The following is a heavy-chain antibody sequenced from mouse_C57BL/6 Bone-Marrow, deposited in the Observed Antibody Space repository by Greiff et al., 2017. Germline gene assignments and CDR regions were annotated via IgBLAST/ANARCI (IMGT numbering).Heavy chain of an antibody. D-gene: IGHD1-1*01. CDR1: GYSITSGYY. Sequence: DVQLQESGPGLVKPSQSLSLTCSVTGYSITSGYYWNWIRQFPGNKPEWMGYISYDGSNNYNPSLKNRISITRDTSKNQFFLKLNSVTTEDTATYYCAKGVITTVEGYWGQGTTLTVSS. V-gene: IGHV3-6*01. J-gene: IGHJ2*01. CDR2: ISYDGSN. CDR3: AKGVITTVEGY.